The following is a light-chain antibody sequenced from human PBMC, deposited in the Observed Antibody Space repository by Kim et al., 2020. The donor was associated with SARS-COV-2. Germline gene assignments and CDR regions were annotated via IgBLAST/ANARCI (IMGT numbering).Light chain of an antibody. J-gene: IGLJ2*01. V-gene: IGLV3-19*01. CDR1: SLRNYY. CDR2: GKD. CDR3: YSRDSSGDRV. Sequence: VALGQTVRITCQADSLRNYYAGWHQQKPGQAPVLVIYGKDNRPSGIPDRFSGSSSGNTASLTITGAQAEDEADYFCYSRDSSGDRVFGGGTQLTVL.